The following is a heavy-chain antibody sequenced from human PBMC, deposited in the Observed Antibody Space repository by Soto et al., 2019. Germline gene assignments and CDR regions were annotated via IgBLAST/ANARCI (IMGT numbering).Heavy chain of an antibody. Sequence: PSETLSLTCAVYGGSFSGYYWSWIRQPPGKGLEWIGEINHSGSTNYNPSLKSRVTISVDTSKNQFSLKLSSVTAADTAVYYCARRCGSCLENWGEGTLVTVCS. D-gene: IGHD1-26*01. V-gene: IGHV4-34*01. J-gene: IGHJ4*02. CDR1: GGSFSGYY. CDR2: INHSGST. CDR3: ARRCGSCLEN.